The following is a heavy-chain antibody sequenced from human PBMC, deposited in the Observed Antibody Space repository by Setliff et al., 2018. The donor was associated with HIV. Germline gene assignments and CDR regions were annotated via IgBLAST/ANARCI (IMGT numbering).Heavy chain of an antibody. Sequence: SETLSLTCAVSGNSIGSGYYWGWIRQPPGKGLEWIASIYYNGNIYYNPSLKSRVTITMDTSKNQFSLKLSSVTAADTAVYSCVRHLSEMAMVDHWGQGTLVTISS. V-gene: IGHV4-38-2*01. CDR1: GNSIGSGYY. J-gene: IGHJ4*02. CDR3: VRHLSEMAMVDH. CDR2: IYYNGNI.